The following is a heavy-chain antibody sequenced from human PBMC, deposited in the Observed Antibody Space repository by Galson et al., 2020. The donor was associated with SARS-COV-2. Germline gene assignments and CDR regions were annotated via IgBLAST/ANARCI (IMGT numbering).Heavy chain of an antibody. CDR3: AILVFGDALEI. J-gene: IGHJ3*02. D-gene: IGHD3-10*02. CDR1: GYTLTALS. V-gene: IGHV1-24*01. Sequence: GESLKISCQVSGYTLTALSLHWVRQAPGKGLEWMGGFDPGDGETIYAQKFQGRVTMTEDTSTDTADMELSSLRSEDTAVYYWAILVFGDALEIWGQGTMVTVSS. CDR2: FDPGDGET.